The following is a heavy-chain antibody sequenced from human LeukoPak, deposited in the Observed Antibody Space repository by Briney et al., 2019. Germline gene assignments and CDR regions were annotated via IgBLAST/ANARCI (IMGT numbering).Heavy chain of an antibody. Sequence: PSETLSLTCAVYGGSFSGYYWSWIRQPPGKGLEWIGEINHSGSTNYNPSLKSRVTISVDTSKNQFSLKLSSVTAADTAVYYCARLQLDSSGYYFMGYYYYGMDVWGQGTTVTVSS. CDR1: GGSFSGYY. V-gene: IGHV4-34*01. CDR3: ARLQLDSSGYYFMGYYYYGMDV. J-gene: IGHJ6*02. CDR2: INHSGST. D-gene: IGHD3-22*01.